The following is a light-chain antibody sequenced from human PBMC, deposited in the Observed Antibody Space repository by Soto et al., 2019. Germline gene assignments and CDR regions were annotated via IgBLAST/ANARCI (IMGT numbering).Light chain of an antibody. CDR3: QQYGSSPPWT. J-gene: IGKJ1*01. Sequence: DIVLTQSPGTLSLSPGERATLSCRASQSVSSSYLAWYQQKPGQAPRLLIYGASSRATGIPDRFSGSGSGTAFTLTISRLEPEDFAVYYCQQYGSSPPWTFGQGTKVEIK. CDR1: QSVSSSY. V-gene: IGKV3-20*01. CDR2: GAS.